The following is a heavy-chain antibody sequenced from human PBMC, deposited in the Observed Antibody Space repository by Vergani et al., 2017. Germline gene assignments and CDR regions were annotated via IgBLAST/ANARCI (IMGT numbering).Heavy chain of an antibody. J-gene: IGHJ4*02. D-gene: IGHD3-16*01. CDR2: IIPIFGTA. Sequence: QVQLVQSGAEVKKPGSSVKVSCKASGGTFSRYAISWVRQAPGQGLEWMGGIIPIFGTANYAQKFQGRVTITADESTSPAYMGLSSLRSEDTAVYYCAGDPGLGLGSFDYWGQGTLVTVSS. V-gene: IGHV1-69*01. CDR3: AGDPGLGLGSFDY. CDR1: GGTFSRYA.